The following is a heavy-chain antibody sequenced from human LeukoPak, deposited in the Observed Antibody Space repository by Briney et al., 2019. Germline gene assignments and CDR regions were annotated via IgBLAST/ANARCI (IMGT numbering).Heavy chain of an antibody. CDR3: ARDPNGDYIGAFDM. Sequence: AGGSLRLSCATSGFTFRSYAMIWVRQAPERGLQWVPGISGSGTYYADFTKGRFTISRDNSKNTLYLQMNSLRAEDTATYYCARDPNGDYIGAFDMWGQGTMVTVS. CDR1: GFTFRSYA. D-gene: IGHD4-17*01. J-gene: IGHJ3*02. V-gene: IGHV3-23*01. CDR2: ISGSGT.